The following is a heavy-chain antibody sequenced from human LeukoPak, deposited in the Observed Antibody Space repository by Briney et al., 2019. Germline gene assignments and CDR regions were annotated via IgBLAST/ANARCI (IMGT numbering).Heavy chain of an antibody. Sequence: SETLSLTCTVSGAPIRTYYCDWIRHPPRQGLARIGCISDSGTTYYNPSLKSRVTISLGTSKNHISLKLTSVTAADTAVYFCTKGYYEPFDYWGQGMMVTVSS. V-gene: IGHV4-59*01. CDR2: ISDSGTT. J-gene: IGHJ4*02. CDR3: TKGYYEPFDY. D-gene: IGHD3-22*01. CDR1: GAPIRTYY.